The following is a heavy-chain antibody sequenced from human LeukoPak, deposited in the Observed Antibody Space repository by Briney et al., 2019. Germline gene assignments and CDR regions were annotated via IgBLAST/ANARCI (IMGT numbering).Heavy chain of an antibody. CDR2: IDSSASTT. CDR3: ASAHGGSGYDRPFDY. D-gene: IGHD5-12*01. CDR1: RFYFSTYD. Sequence: RGSLRLSCTASRFYFSTYDVNWVRQAPGKEQEWISYIDSSASTTYYAGSVQGRFTISRDNAKNSLYLQMRSLRVEDTAFYYCASAHGGSGYDRPFDYWGQGTLVTVSS. J-gene: IGHJ4*02. V-gene: IGHV3-48*03.